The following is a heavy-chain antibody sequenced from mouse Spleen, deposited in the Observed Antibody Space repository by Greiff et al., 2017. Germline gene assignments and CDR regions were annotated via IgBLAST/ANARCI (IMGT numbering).Heavy chain of an antibody. D-gene: IGHD2-5*01. CDR2: ISDGGSYT. Sequence: EVQLQESGGGLVKPGGSLKLSCAASGFTFSSYAMSWVRQTPEKRLEWVATISDGGSYTYYPDNVKGRFTISRDNAKNNLYLQMSHLKSEDTAMYYCARGGAYYSNYCAMDYWGQGTSVTVSS. V-gene: IGHV5-4*01. J-gene: IGHJ4*01. CDR1: GFTFSSYA. CDR3: ARGGAYYSNYCAMDY.